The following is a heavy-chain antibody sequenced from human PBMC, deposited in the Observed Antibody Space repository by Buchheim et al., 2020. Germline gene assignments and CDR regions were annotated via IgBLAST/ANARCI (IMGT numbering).Heavy chain of an antibody. CDR1: CGSISSGSYY. CDR3: ARDEYSGWFNY. D-gene: IGHD6-19*01. J-gene: IGHJ4*02. V-gene: IGHV4-61*02. Sequence: QVQLQESGPGLVKPSQTLSLTRSVSCGSISSGSYYWSWLRQPAGKGLELIGRIYTSGSTNYNPSLKRLVTIPVDPSKNQFSLKLSSVTAADTAVYYCARDEYSGWFNYWGQGTL. CDR2: IYTSGST.